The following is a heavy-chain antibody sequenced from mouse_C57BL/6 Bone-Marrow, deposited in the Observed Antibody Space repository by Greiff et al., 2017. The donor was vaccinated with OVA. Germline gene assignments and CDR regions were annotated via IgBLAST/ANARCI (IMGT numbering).Heavy chain of an antibody. J-gene: IGHJ4*01. CDR1: GYTFTDYY. CDR3: APIYYGYDGAMDY. CDR2: INPNNGGT. V-gene: IGHV1-26*01. Sequence: EVQLQQSGPELVKPGASVKISCKASGYTFTDYYMNWVKQSHGKSLEWIGDINPNNGGTSYNQKFKGKATLTVDKSSSTAYMELRRLTSEDSAVYYCAPIYYGYDGAMDYCYQGTSVTVTS. D-gene: IGHD2-2*01.